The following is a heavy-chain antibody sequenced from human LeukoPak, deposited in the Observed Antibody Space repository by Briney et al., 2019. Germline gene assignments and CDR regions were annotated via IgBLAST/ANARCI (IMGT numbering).Heavy chain of an antibody. CDR1: GFTFSSYG. CDR3: AKYRGSNNAAYGMDV. Sequence: GGSLRLSCAASGFTFSSYGMHWVRQAPGKGLEWVALISFDGVKTDYADSVKGRFTISRDSSQNTLYLQMNSLRAEDTAVYYCAKYRGSNNAAYGMDVWGQGTTVTVSS. CDR2: ISFDGVKT. J-gene: IGHJ6*02. V-gene: IGHV3-30*18. D-gene: IGHD1-26*01.